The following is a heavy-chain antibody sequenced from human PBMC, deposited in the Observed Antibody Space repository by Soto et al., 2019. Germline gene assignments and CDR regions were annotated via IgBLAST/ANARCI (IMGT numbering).Heavy chain of an antibody. CDR3: ARGAGGDSSGSLEGGSY. Sequence: QVQLQESGPGLVKPSQTLSLTCTVSGGSISSGGYYWSWIRQHPGKGLEWIGYIYYSGSTYYNPSLKSRVTVSVDPSKNQFSLKLSSVTAADTAVYYCARGAGGDSSGSLEGGSYWGQGTLVTVSS. J-gene: IGHJ4*02. D-gene: IGHD3-22*01. CDR2: IYYSGST. CDR1: GGSISSGGYY. V-gene: IGHV4-31*03.